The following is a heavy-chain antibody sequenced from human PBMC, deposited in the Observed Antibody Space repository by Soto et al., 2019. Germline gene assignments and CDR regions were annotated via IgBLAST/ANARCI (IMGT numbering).Heavy chain of an antibody. Sequence: NPSESLSLACTVCGGSISSYYWSCIRQPPGKGLEWIGYTYYSGSTNYNPSLKSRVTLSVDTSKNQFSLKLSSVTAADTAVYYCARDGPSPAYYGSGSSGYFDYWGQGTLVTVSS. D-gene: IGHD3-10*01. CDR1: GGSISSYY. CDR3: ARDGPSPAYYGSGSSGYFDY. V-gene: IGHV4-59*01. J-gene: IGHJ4*02. CDR2: TYYSGST.